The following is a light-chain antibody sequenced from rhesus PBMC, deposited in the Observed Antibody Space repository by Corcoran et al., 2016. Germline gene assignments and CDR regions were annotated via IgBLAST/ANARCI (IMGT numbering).Light chain of an antibody. Sequence: DIQLTQSPSSLSASVGDRVTITCRASQGISSFLAWYQQKSGKAPKLQIYDASNLQRGVPSMFRGSGSGTECTLNISSLQPEDFATYYCQQRNSYPRTFGQGTKVEIK. CDR3: QQRNSYPRT. V-gene: IGKV1-38*01. CDR2: DAS. CDR1: QGISSF. J-gene: IGKJ1*01.